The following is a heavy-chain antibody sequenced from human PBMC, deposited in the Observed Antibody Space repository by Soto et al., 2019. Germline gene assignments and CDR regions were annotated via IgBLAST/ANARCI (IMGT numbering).Heavy chain of an antibody. J-gene: IGHJ4*02. D-gene: IGHD3-22*01. V-gene: IGHV3-23*01. CDR3: AKDPTSYDSSAQFDS. CDR1: GFSFNIFA. CDR2: ISGGGGST. Sequence: EVKLLESGGRLVQPGGSLRLSCAASGFSFNIFAMNWVRQAPGQGLEWVSGISGGGGSTYYADSVKGRFTISRDNSNNTLYLQINSLRAEDTAVYYCAKDPTSYDSSAQFDSWGQGTLVTVSS.